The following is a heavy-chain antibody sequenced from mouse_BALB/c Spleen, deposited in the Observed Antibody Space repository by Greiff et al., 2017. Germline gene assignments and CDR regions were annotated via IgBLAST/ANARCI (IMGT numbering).Heavy chain of an antibody. J-gene: IGHJ3*01. D-gene: IGHD3-1*01. Sequence: LQQPGSELVRPGASVKLSCKASGYTFTSYWMHWVKQRPGQGLEWIGNIYPGSGSTNYDEKFKSKATLTVDTSSSTAYMQLSSLTSEDSAVYYCTRSTTSGWFAYWGQGTLVTVSA. CDR3: TRSTTSGWFAY. CDR1: GYTFTSYW. V-gene: IGHV1S22*01. CDR2: IYPGSGST.